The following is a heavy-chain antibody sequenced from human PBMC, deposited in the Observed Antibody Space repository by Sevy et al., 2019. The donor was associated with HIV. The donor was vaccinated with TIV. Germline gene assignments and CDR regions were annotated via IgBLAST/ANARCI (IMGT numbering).Heavy chain of an antibody. CDR3: ARGPLFSPEYCSGGTCPTIDY. Sequence: SETLSLTCAVSGVSFSDYYWAWIRQPPGKGLEWIGEVSQSGSANYNPRLSSRVIMSLDTSNNHFSLKLTSVTAADTAGYYCARGPLFSPEYCSGGTCPTIDYWSQGTLVTVSS. J-gene: IGHJ4*02. V-gene: IGHV4-34*01. D-gene: IGHD2-15*01. CDR2: VSQSGSA. CDR1: GVSFSDYY.